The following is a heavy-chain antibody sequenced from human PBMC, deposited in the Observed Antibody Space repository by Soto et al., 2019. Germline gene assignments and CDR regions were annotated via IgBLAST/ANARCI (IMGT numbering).Heavy chain of an antibody. J-gene: IGHJ5*02. CDR3: AREGPSSWYFNGWFYP. CDR2: IRDTSGSI. Sequence: GGSLRLSCAASGFTFSTYSMTWVGRAPGKGLEWVSYIRDTSGSIYYADSAKGRFTISRDNAKNSLYLQMNSLRDEDTAVYYCAREGPSSWYFNGWFYPWGKGTLVTVSS. D-gene: IGHD6-13*01. V-gene: IGHV3-48*02. CDR1: GFTFSTYS.